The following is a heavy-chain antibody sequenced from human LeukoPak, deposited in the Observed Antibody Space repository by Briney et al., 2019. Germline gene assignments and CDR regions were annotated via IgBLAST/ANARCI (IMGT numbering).Heavy chain of an antibody. CDR2: IIPIFGTA. CDR3: AREVDGKIDY. Sequence: ASVKVSCKASGGTFSSYAISWVRQAPGQGLEWMGRIIPIFGTANYAQKFQGRVTITTDESTSTAYMELSSLRSEDTAVYYCAREVDGKIDYWGQGTLVTVSS. D-gene: IGHD2-15*01. CDR1: GGTFSSYA. J-gene: IGHJ4*02. V-gene: IGHV1-69*05.